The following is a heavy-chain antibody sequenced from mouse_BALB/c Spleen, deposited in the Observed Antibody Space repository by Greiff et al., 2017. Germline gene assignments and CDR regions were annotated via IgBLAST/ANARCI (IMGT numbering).Heavy chain of an antibody. D-gene: IGHD2-14*01. CDR1: GYTFTSYW. V-gene: IGHV1-7*01. CDR3: ARWAYRYDGWYFDV. J-gene: IGHJ1*01. CDR2: INPSTGYT. Sequence: QVQLQQSGAELAKPGASVKMSCKASGYTFTSYWMHWVKQRPGQGLEWIGYINPSTGYTEYNQKFKDKATLTADKSSSTAYMQLSSLTSEDSAVYYCARWAYRYDGWYFDVWGAGTTVTVSS.